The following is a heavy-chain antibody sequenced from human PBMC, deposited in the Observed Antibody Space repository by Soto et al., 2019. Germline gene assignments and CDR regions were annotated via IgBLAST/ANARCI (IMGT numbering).Heavy chain of an antibody. D-gene: IGHD3-3*01. V-gene: IGHV4-59*01. CDR3: ASLRYDFWSGYYYYYYGMDV. Sequence: PSETLSLTCTVSGGSISSYYWSWLRQPPGKGLEWIGYIYYSGSTNYNPSLKSRVTISVDTSKNQFSLKLSSVTAADTAVYYCASLRYDFWSGYYYYYYGMDVWGQGTTVTVSS. CDR1: GGSISSYY. J-gene: IGHJ6*02. CDR2: IYYSGST.